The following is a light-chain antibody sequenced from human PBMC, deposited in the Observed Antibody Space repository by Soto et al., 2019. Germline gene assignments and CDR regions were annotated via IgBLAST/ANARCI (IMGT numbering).Light chain of an antibody. CDR3: VLYMGSGISV. CDR2: STN. Sequence: QTVVTQEPSFSVSPGGTVTLTCGLSSGSVSTSYYPSWYQQTPGQAPRTLIYSTNTRSSGVPDRFSGSILGNKAALTITGAHADDESDYYCVLYMGSGISVFGGGTKVTLL. CDR1: SGSVSTSYY. V-gene: IGLV8-61*01. J-gene: IGLJ2*01.